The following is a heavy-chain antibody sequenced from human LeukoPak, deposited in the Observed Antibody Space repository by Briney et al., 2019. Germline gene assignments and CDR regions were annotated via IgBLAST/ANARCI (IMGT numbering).Heavy chain of an antibody. Sequence: GGSLRLSCAASGFTFSDYYMSWIRQAPGKGLEWVSYISSSGRTIYYADSVKGRFTISRDNAKNSLYLQMNSLRAEDTAVYYCARDLHYDSNGPHGNWFDPWGQGTLVTVSS. J-gene: IGHJ5*02. CDR2: ISSSGRTI. D-gene: IGHD3-22*01. V-gene: IGHV3-11*01. CDR1: GFTFSDYY. CDR3: ARDLHYDSNGPHGNWFDP.